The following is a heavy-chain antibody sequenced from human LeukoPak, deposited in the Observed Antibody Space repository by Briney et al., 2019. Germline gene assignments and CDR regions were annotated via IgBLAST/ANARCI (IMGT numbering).Heavy chain of an antibody. D-gene: IGHD2-2*01. V-gene: IGHV1-2*02. J-gene: IGHJ4*02. Sequence: ASVKVSCKASGYTFTGYYMHWVRQAPGQGLEWMGWIKPNSGATSFAQKFHGRVTMTRDTSISTAYMELSPLRSDDTAMYYCARGCSNTNGKFPNDYWGQGTLVTVSS. CDR1: GYTFTGYY. CDR2: IKPNSGAT. CDR3: ARGCSNTNGKFPNDY.